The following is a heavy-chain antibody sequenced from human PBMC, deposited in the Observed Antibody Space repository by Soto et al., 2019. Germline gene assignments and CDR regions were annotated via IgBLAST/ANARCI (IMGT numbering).Heavy chain of an antibody. CDR3: AKDRVNVDTAMVRGNWFDP. D-gene: IGHD5-18*01. Sequence: EVQLLESGGGLVQPGGSLRLSCAASGFTFSSYAMSWVRQAPGTGLEWVSAISGSGGSTYYADSVKGRFTISRDNSKNTLYLQMNSLRAEDTAVYYCAKDRVNVDTAMVRGNWFDPWGQGTLVTVSS. CDR1: GFTFSSYA. J-gene: IGHJ5*02. V-gene: IGHV3-23*01. CDR2: ISGSGGST.